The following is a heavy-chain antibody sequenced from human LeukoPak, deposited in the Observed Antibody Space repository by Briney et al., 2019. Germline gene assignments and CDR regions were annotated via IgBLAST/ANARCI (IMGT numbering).Heavy chain of an antibody. D-gene: IGHD2-15*01. J-gene: IGHJ4*02. CDR2: ISGDGGST. V-gene: IGHV3-43*02. Sequence: GGSLRPSCAASGFTFDDYAMHWVRQAPGKGLEWVSLISGDGGSTHYADSVKGRFTISRDNSKNSLYLQMNSLRTEDTAFYYCAKDCSGGSCYNYWGQGALVTVSS. CDR1: GFTFDDYA. CDR3: AKDCSGGSCYNY.